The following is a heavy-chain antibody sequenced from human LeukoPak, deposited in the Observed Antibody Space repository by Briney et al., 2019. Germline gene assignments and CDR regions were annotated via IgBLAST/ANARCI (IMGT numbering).Heavy chain of an antibody. D-gene: IGHD2-2*02. CDR3: ARDIVVVPAAIHWFDP. V-gene: IGHV3-21*01. Sequence: GGSLRLSCAASGFTFSSYSMNWVRQAPGKGLEWVSSISSSSSYIYYADSVKGRFTISRDNAKNSLYLQMNSLRAEDTTVYYCARDIVVVPAAIHWFDPWGQGTLVTVSS. CDR1: GFTFSSYS. CDR2: ISSSSSYI. J-gene: IGHJ5*02.